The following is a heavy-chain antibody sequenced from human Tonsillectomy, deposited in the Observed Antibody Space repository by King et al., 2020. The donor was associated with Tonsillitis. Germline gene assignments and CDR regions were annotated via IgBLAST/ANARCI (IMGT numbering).Heavy chain of an antibody. CDR3: AKEQKKYFEA. CDR2: ITRDGGSA. J-gene: IGHJ4*02. CDR1: GFTFDDYT. Sequence: VQLVESGGVVVQPGGSLRLSCVASGFTFDDYTMPWVRQAPGKGLEWVSLITRDGGSAYYGDSVKDRFTISRDNSKNSLYLQMYSLRSEDTAFYYCAKEQKKYFEAWGQGTLVTVSS. V-gene: IGHV3-43*01. D-gene: IGHD2/OR15-2a*01.